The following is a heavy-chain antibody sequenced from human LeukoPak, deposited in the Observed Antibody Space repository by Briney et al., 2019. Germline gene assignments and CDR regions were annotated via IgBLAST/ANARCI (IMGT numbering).Heavy chain of an antibody. CDR1: GGSISSSSFH. J-gene: IGHJ5*02. CDR2: IFYSGST. V-gene: IGHV4-39*01. CDR3: ARQGYISGQGFRNNWFDP. D-gene: IGHD6-19*01. Sequence: SETLSLTCTVSGGSISSSSFHWGWIRQPPGKGLEWIGNIFYSGSTYYNPSLKSRVTMSVDTSKNQFSLKLSSVTAADTAVYYCARQGYISGQGFRNNWFDPWGQGSLVTVSS.